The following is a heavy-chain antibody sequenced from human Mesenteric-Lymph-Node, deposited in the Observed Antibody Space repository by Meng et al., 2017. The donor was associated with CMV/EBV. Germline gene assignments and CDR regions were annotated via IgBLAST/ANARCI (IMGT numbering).Heavy chain of an antibody. CDR1: GYSISSGYY. Sequence: SETLSLTCTVSGYSISSGYYWGWIRQPPGKGLEWIGEINHSGSTNYNPSLKSRVTISVDTSKNQFSLKLSSVTAADTAVYYCASNGGKGYCSSTSCLSPRDYYYGMDVWGQGTTVTVSS. CDR3: ASNGGKGYCSSTSCLSPRDYYYGMDV. D-gene: IGHD2-2*01. CDR2: INHSGST. V-gene: IGHV4-38-2*02. J-gene: IGHJ6*02.